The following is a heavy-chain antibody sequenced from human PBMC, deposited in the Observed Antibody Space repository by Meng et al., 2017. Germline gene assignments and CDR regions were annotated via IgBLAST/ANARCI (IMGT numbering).Heavy chain of an antibody. Sequence: ASVKVSCKASGYTFTGYYMHWVRQAPGQGLEWMGRINPNSGGINYAQKFQGRVTMARDTSISTAYMELSRLRSEDTAVYYCARVRRNYGSGSYGEYYFDYWGQGTLVTVSS. D-gene: IGHD3-10*01. V-gene: IGHV1-2*06. CDR2: INPNSGGI. J-gene: IGHJ4*02. CDR3: ARVRRNYGSGSYGEYYFDY. CDR1: GYTFTGYY.